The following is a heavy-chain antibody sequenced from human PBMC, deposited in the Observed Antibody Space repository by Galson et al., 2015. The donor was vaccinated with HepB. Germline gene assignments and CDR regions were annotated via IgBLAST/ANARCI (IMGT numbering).Heavy chain of an antibody. J-gene: IGHJ4*02. CDR2: ISGNNGHT. V-gene: IGHV1-18*04. CDR1: GYTFNNYN. CDR3: ARVVAGLNFDY. Sequence: SVKVSCKASGYTFNNYNITWVRQAPGQGLEWMGCISGNNGHTNFTQTYQGRLTMTTHTSTATAYLELRSLRSDDTALYYCARVVAGLNFDYWGQGTLVTVSS. D-gene: IGHD6-19*01.